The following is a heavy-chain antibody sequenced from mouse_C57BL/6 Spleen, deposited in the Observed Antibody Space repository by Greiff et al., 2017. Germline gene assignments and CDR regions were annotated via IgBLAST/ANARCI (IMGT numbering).Heavy chain of an antibody. J-gene: IGHJ2*01. CDR2: INPGSGGP. CDR1: GYAFTNYL. D-gene: IGHD3-1*01. V-gene: IGHV1-54*01. CDR3: ARSGF. Sequence: VQLQPSGAELVRPGSSVKVSCKASGYAFTNYLIEWVKQRPGQGLEWIGVINPGSGGPNSNEKFEGKATLTADKSSSNAYKQLSSLTSEDSAVYFCARSGFWGQGTTLTVSS.